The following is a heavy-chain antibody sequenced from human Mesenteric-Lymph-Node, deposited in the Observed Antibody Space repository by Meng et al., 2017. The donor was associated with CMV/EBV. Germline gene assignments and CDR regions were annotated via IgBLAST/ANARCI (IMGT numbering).Heavy chain of an antibody. CDR2: ISAYNGNT. CDR3: ARDLYCSGGSCSNGD. V-gene: IGHV1-18*01. J-gene: IGHJ4*02. Sequence: ASVKVSCKASGYTFTSYGISWVRQAPGQGLEWMGWISAYNGNTNYAQKLQGRVTMTTDTSTSTAYMELRSLRSDDTAVYYCARDLYCSGGSCSNGDWGRGTLVTVSS. CDR1: GYTFTSYG. D-gene: IGHD2-15*01.